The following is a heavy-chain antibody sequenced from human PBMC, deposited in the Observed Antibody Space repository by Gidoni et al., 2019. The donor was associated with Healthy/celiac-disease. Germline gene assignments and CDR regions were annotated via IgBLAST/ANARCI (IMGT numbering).Heavy chain of an antibody. D-gene: IGHD1-26*01. CDR1: GFTFSSYA. V-gene: IGHV3-23*01. J-gene: IGHJ4*02. CDR3: ANPVGIVGATTDY. CDR2: ISGSGGST. Sequence: EVQLLESGGGLVQPGGSLRLSCAASGFTFSSYAMSWVRQAPGKGLEWVSAISGSGGSTYYADSVKGRFTISRDNSKNTLYLQMNSLRAEDTAVYYCANPVGIVGATTDYWGQGTLVTVSS.